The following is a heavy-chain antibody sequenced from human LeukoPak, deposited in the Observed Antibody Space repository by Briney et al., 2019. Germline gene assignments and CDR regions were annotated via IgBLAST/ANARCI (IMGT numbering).Heavy chain of an antibody. CDR2: FNPASGGT. CDR1: GYTFTDYY. Sequence: ASVKVSCKASGYTFTDYYMHWVRQAPGQGLEWMGWFNPASGGTKYAQKFKGRVTMTRDTSINTAYMELSILGLDDTAVYYCARGLYYGCNQRAHDAFHIWRQGTLDTVPS. CDR3: ARGLYYGCNQRAHDAFHI. D-gene: IGHD4-23*01. J-gene: IGHJ3*02. V-gene: IGHV1-2*02.